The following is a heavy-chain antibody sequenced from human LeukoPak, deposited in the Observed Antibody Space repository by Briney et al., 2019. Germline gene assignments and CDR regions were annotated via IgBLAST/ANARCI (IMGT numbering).Heavy chain of an antibody. J-gene: IGHJ3*01. D-gene: IGHD3-3*01. CDR3: AKSGYRFFMGDTGNPFDF. V-gene: IGHV3-23*01. CDR1: ELTFSTYA. Sequence: GGSLRLSCAASELTFSTYAMSWVRQAPGKGLEWVSAISGSGDSTYYADSVKGRFTISRDNSKNTLYLQMNSLRAEDTAVYYCAKSGYRFFMGDTGNPFDFWGQGTMVTVSS. CDR2: ISGSGDST.